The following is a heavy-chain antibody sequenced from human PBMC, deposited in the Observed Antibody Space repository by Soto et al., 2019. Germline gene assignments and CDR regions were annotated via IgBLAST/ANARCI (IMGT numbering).Heavy chain of an antibody. CDR1: GGSFSGYY. Sequence: PSETLSLTCAVYGGSFSGYYLSWIRQPPGKGLEWIGEINHSGSTNYNPSLKSRVTISVDTSKNQFSLKLSSVTAADTAVYYCARVKTTVTTDAFDIWGQGTMVTVSS. J-gene: IGHJ3*02. CDR3: ARVKTTVTTDAFDI. D-gene: IGHD4-17*01. V-gene: IGHV4-34*01. CDR2: INHSGST.